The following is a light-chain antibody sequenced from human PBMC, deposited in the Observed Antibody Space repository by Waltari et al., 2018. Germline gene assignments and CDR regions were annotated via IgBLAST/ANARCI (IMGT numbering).Light chain of an antibody. CDR2: GAS. Sequence: IVLTQSPDTLSLSPGQRATLSCRASQTINNNFLVWYQQKPGQAPRLLIHGASSRATGFPDRFSGSGSGIDFTLTISRLEPEDVAVYYCQQYDGSILTFGGGTKVEI. J-gene: IGKJ4*01. V-gene: IGKV3-20*01. CDR3: QQYDGSILT. CDR1: QTINNNF.